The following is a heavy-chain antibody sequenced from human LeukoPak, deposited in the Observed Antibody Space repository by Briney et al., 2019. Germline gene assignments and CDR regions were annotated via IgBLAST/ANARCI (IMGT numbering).Heavy chain of an antibody. V-gene: IGHV3-33*08. D-gene: IGHD5-18*01. J-gene: IGHJ5*02. CDR1: GFTVSTNY. CDR2: IWYDGSNK. Sequence: TGGSLRLSCAASGFTVSTNYMSWVRQAPGKGLEWVAVIWYDGSNKHYADSVKGRFTISRDNSKNTLYLQMNGLRAEDTAVYYCARETAMVPDHWGQGTLVTVSS. CDR3: ARETAMVPDH.